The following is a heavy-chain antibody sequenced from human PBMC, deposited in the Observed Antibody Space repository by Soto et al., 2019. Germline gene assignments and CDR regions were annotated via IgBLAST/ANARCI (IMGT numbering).Heavy chain of an antibody. CDR1: GGSFSGYY. D-gene: IGHD1-26*01. J-gene: IGHJ6*02. CDR3: ARARVGYGMDV. CDR2: INHSGST. V-gene: IGHV4-34*01. Sequence: SETLSLTCAVYGGSFSGYYWSWIRQPPGKGLEWIGEINHSGSTNYNPSLKSRVTISVDTSKNQFSLKLSSVTAADTAVYYCARARVGYGMDVWGQGTTVTVS.